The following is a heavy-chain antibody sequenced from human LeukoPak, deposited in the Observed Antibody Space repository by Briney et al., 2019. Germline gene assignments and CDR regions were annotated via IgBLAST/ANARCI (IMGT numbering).Heavy chain of an antibody. D-gene: IGHD4-17*01. CDR1: GGSLSSGDYY. Sequence: SETLSLTCTVSGGSLSSGDYYWSWIRQPPGTGLEWIGCIYYSGSTYYNPSLRSRVTISVDTSKNQFSLKLSSVTAADTAVYYCTREYGDDNWFDPWGQGTLVTVSS. CDR3: TREYGDDNWFDP. CDR2: IYYSGST. V-gene: IGHV4-30-4*01. J-gene: IGHJ5*02.